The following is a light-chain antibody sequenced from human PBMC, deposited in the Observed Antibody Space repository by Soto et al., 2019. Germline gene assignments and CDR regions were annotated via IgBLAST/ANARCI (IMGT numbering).Light chain of an antibody. CDR1: ESVSSN. CDR2: AAS. Sequence: EIVMTQSPATLSVSPGERATLSCRASESVSSNLAWYQQKPGQAPRLLIYAASTRATGVPARFSGSGSGTEFTLTISNLQSEDFTVYYYQQYNWWPLTVGGETKVEIK. CDR3: QQYNWWPLT. J-gene: IGKJ4*01. V-gene: IGKV3-15*01.